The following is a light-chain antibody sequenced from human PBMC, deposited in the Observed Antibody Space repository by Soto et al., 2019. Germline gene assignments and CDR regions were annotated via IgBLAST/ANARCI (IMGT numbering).Light chain of an antibody. CDR3: CSYAGSYTLYV. J-gene: IGLJ1*01. V-gene: IGLV2-14*03. CDR1: SSDVGGSDH. Sequence: QSALTQPASVSGSPGQSITVSCTGTSSDVGGSDHVNWYQQHPGKAPKLMIFDVSNRPSGVSTRFSGSKSGNAASLTISGLQAEDEADYYCCSYAGSYTLYVFGTGTKLTVL. CDR2: DVS.